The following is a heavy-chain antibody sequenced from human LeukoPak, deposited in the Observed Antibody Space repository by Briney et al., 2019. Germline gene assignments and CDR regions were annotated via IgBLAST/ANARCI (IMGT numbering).Heavy chain of an antibody. V-gene: IGHV3-23*01. CDR3: AKDHGVAVAGMYY. D-gene: IGHD6-19*01. Sequence: GASLRLSCAASGFTFSSYAMSWVRQAPGKGLEWVSAISGSGGSTYYADSVKGRFTISRDNSRNTLYLQMNSLRAEDTAVYYCAKDHGVAVAGMYYWGQGTLVTVSS. CDR2: ISGSGGST. CDR1: GFTFSSYA. J-gene: IGHJ4*02.